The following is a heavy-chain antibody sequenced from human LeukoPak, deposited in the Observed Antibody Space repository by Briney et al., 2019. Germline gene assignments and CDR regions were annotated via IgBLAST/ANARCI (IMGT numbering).Heavy chain of an antibody. J-gene: IGHJ4*02. CDR1: GFTFDDYD. Sequence: GGSLRLSCAASGFTFDDYDMSWVRQAPGKGLEWVSGINWNGGRTGYADSVKGRFTISRDNAKNSLYLQMNSLRAEDAALYHCARGGYCSSTSCPLDYRGQGTLVTVSS. CDR3: ARGGYCSSTSCPLDY. D-gene: IGHD2-2*01. V-gene: IGHV3-20*01. CDR2: INWNGGRT.